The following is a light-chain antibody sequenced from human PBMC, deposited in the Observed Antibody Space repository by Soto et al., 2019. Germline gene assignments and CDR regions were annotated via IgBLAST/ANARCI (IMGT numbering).Light chain of an antibody. J-gene: IGLJ1*01. CDR1: SSDVGSYNL. Sequence: QSALTQPASVSGSPGQSITISCTGTSSDVGSYNLVSWYQQHPGKAPKVIIYEVIKRPSGVSNRFSGSKSGNTASLTVSGLQAEDEADYYCSSYAGSSNVFGTGTKLTVL. V-gene: IGLV2-14*02. CDR2: EVI. CDR3: SSYAGSSNV.